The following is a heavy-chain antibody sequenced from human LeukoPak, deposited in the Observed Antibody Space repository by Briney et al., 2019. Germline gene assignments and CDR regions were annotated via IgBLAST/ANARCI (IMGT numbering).Heavy chain of an antibody. J-gene: IGHJ4*02. V-gene: IGHV3-7*01. Sequence: PGGSLRLSCAASGFTFSSYRMSWVRQAPGKGLEWLANIKQDESEKYYVDSVTGRFTISRDNAKNSLYLQMNSLRAEDTAVYYCARDGHGSGWYHYCDYWGQGTLVTVSS. CDR3: ARDGHGSGWYHYCDY. CDR2: IKQDESEK. CDR1: GFTFSSYR. D-gene: IGHD6-19*01.